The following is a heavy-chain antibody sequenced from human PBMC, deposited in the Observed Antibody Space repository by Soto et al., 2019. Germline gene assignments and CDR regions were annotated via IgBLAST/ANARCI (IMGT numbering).Heavy chain of an antibody. Sequence: SETLSLTCSVSGGSVSSGGYSWSWIRQPPGKVLEWIGFISPSGSPAYNPSLKSRVTISVDRSNNQISLELYSVTAAETAVYYCERGVLAWGQGTLVTVS. CDR1: GGSVSSGGYS. V-gene: IGHV4-30-2*01. CDR3: ERGVLA. J-gene: IGHJ5*02. CDR2: ISPSGSP. D-gene: IGHD2-8*01.